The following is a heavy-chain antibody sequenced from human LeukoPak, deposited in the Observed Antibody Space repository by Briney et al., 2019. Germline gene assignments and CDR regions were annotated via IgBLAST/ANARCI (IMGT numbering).Heavy chain of an antibody. J-gene: IGHJ6*03. D-gene: IGHD2/OR15-2a*01. V-gene: IGHV3-48*02. CDR2: IGSDSTNR. CDR3: ARVQTPYFNYFMDV. CDR1: EFTFSGYS. Sequence: GGSLRLSCEASEFTFSGYSLNWVRQAPGKGLEWISYIGSDSTNRYYAKSLKGRFTISRDNAKNSLYLQMNNLTEADTGVYFCARVQTPYFNYFMDVWGQGTPVTVSS.